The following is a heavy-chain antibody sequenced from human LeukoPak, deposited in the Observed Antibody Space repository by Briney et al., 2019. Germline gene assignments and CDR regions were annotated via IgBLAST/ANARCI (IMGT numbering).Heavy chain of an antibody. J-gene: IGHJ4*02. CDR1: GFTFSDYG. D-gene: IGHD3-22*01. V-gene: IGHV3-33*01. CDR3: ARDFDSTGYYPFDLPDY. CDR2: IWFDGSNK. Sequence: GGSLRLSCAASGFTFSDYGMHCVRQPPGKGLEWVAFIWFDGSNKYYAESVKARFTVSRDDSTHTVYLQMNSLRAEDTAVYYCARDFDSTGYYPFDLPDYWGQGTLVTVSS.